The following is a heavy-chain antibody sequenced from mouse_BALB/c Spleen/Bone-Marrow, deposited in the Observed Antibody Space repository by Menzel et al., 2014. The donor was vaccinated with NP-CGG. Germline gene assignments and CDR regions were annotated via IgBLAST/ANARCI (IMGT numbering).Heavy chain of an antibody. J-gene: IGHJ2*01. CDR1: GYTFSSYW. CDR2: ILPGSGST. D-gene: IGHD2-10*01. CDR3: ARGAYYGNYFDY. V-gene: IGHV1-9*01. Sequence: QVQLQQSGAELMKPGASVKISCKATGYTFSSYWIEWVKQRPGHGLEWIGEILPGSGSTNYNEKFKGKATFTADTSSNTAYMQLSSLTSEDSAVYYCARGAYYGNYFDYWGQGTTLTVFS.